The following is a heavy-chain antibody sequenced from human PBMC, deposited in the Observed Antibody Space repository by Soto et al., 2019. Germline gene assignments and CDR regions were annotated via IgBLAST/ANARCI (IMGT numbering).Heavy chain of an antibody. D-gene: IGHD6-13*01. V-gene: IGHV3-23*01. CDR1: GFTFSSYA. CDR3: AKDRGSSSWYAFYYYGMDV. Sequence: GGSLRLSCAASGFTFSSYAMSWVCQAPGKGLEWVSAISGSGGSTYYADSVKGRFTISRDNSKNTLYLQMNSLRAEDTAVYYCAKDRGSSSWYAFYYYGMDVWGQGTTVTVSS. CDR2: ISGSGGST. J-gene: IGHJ6*02.